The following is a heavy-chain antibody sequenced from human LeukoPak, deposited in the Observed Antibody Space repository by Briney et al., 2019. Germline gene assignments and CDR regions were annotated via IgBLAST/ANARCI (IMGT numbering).Heavy chain of an antibody. J-gene: IGHJ4*02. V-gene: IGHV3-21*06. CDR1: GFTFSDYD. CDR3: GRAFPPLRTSSAGDL. Sequence: GGSLRLSCSASGFTFSDYDMNWIRQAPGKGLEWISAISGRSGHTYYGDSVKGRFSISRDNAKNLLYLQMNGLGAEDTAVYYCGRAFPPLRTSSAGDLWGQGTLVTVSS. D-gene: IGHD3-16*01. CDR2: ISGRSGHT.